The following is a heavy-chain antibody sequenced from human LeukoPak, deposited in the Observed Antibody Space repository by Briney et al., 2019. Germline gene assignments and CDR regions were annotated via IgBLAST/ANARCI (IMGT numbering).Heavy chain of an antibody. D-gene: IGHD4-11*01. CDR3: AREVRAFDY. Sequence: ASVTVSFTASGYTFTTYGISWVRQAPGQGLEWMGWINTNTGNPTYAQVLTGRFVFSLDTSVSTAYLQISSLKAEDTAVYYCAREVRAFDYWGQGTLVTVSS. V-gene: IGHV7-4-1*02. CDR1: GYTFTTYG. CDR2: INTNTGNP. J-gene: IGHJ4*02.